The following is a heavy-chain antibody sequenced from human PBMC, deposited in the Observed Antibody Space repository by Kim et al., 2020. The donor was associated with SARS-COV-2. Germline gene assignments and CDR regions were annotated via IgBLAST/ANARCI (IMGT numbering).Heavy chain of an antibody. V-gene: IGHV4-39*07. CDR3: ARVLGTWIQLWSVDY. D-gene: IGHD5-18*01. CDR1: GGSISSSSYY. Sequence: SETLSLTCTVSGGSISSSSYYWGWIRQPPGKGLEWIGSIYYSGSTYYNPSLKSRVTISVDTSKNQFSLKLSSVTAADTAVYYCARVLGTWIQLWSVDYWGQGTLVTVSS. CDR2: IYYSGST. J-gene: IGHJ4*02.